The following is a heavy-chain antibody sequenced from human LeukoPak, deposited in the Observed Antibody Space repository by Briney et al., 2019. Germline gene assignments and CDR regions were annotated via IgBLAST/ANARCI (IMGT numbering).Heavy chain of an antibody. CDR1: GFTFSSYA. Sequence: GGSLRLSCAASGFTFSSYAMSWVRQAPGKGLEWVSAISGSGGSTYYADSVKGRFTISRDNSKNTLYLQMNSLRAEDTAVYYCAKREEDIVVVPAANPGAFDIWGQGTMVTVSS. CDR3: AKREEDIVVVPAANPGAFDI. V-gene: IGHV3-23*01. J-gene: IGHJ3*02. D-gene: IGHD2-2*01. CDR2: ISGSGGST.